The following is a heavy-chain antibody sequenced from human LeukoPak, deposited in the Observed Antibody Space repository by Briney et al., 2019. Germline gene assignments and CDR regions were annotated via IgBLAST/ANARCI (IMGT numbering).Heavy chain of an antibody. D-gene: IGHD6-13*01. CDR3: AREGWGIAAANSWFDP. Sequence: ASVKVSCKASGYTFTSYGISWVRQAPVQGLEWMGWISAYNGNTNYAQKLQGRVTMTTDTSTSTAYMELRSLRSDDTAVYYCAREGWGIAAANSWFDPWGQGTLVTVSS. CDR1: GYTFTSYG. J-gene: IGHJ5*02. CDR2: ISAYNGNT. V-gene: IGHV1-18*04.